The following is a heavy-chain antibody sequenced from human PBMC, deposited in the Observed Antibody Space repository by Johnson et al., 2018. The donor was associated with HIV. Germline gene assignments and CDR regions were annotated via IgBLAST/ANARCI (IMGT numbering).Heavy chain of an antibody. CDR2: IYSGGRT. CDR3: ARAYYDSTGYYPHAFHG. J-gene: IGHJ3*01. CDR1: GFTFSSYA. Sequence: VQLVESGGGVVQPGRSLRLSCSASGFTFSSYAMSWVRQAPGKGLEWVSVIYSGGRTYYADSVKGRFTISRDNSENTLYLQMNSLRAEDTAVYYCARAYYDSTGYYPHAFHGWGQVTMVTVSS. D-gene: IGHD3-22*01. V-gene: IGHV3-66*01.